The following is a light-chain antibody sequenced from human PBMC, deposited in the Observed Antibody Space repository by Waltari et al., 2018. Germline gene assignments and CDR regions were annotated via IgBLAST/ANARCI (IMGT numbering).Light chain of an antibody. J-gene: IGLJ3*02. V-gene: IGLV1-44*01. CDR1: YSHIGSNV. CDR3: ASWDDSLNGHWV. CDR2: RSD. Sequence: QSVLTQPPSASGTPGQRVTISCSGSYSHIGSNVVNWYQPLPGKAPKLIIYRSDRRPSGVPVRFSGSKSGSSASLAIDGLHSEDEADYYCASWDDSLNGHWVFGGGTKVTVL.